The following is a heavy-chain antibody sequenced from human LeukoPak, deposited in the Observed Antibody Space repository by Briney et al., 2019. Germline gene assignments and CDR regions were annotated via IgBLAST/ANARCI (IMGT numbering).Heavy chain of an antibody. V-gene: IGHV4-4*07. CDR1: GGSISSYY. CDR2: IYTSGST. CDR3: ARGVFVISSWPRRGWFDP. D-gene: IGHD6-13*01. J-gene: IGHJ5*02. Sequence: PSETLSLTCTVSGGSISSYYWSWIRQPAGKGLEWIGRIYTSGSTGYNPSLKSRVTMSVDTSKNQFSLKLSSVTAADTAVYYCARGVFVISSWPRRGWFDPWGQGTLVTVSS.